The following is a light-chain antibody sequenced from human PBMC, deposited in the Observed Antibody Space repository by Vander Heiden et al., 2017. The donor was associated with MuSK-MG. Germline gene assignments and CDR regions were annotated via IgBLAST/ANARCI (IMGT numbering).Light chain of an antibody. V-gene: IGKV3-11*01. Sequence: IVFAQSPAPLSLSAGERDTLSCRASQSVSSNLAWYQQKPGQAPRLLIYDASNRATGSPARFSGSGSGTDFTLTISSLEPEDVAVYYCQQRSNWPPGYTFGQGTKLEIK. J-gene: IGKJ2*01. CDR1: QSVSSN. CDR3: QQRSNWPPGYT. CDR2: DAS.